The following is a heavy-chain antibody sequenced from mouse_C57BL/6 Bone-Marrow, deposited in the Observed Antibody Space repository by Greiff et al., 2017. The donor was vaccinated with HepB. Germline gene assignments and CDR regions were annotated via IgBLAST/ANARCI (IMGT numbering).Heavy chain of an antibody. V-gene: IGHV5-12*01. CDR3: ARHRQLRLPFAY. Sequence: EVHLVESGGGLVQPGGSLKLSCAASGFTFSDYYIYWVRQTPEKRLEWVAYISNGGGSTYYPDTVKGRFTISRDNAKNTQYLQMSRLKSEDTAMYYCARHRQLRLPFAYWGQGTLVTVSA. J-gene: IGHJ3*01. D-gene: IGHD3-2*02. CDR1: GFTFSDYY. CDR2: ISNGGGST.